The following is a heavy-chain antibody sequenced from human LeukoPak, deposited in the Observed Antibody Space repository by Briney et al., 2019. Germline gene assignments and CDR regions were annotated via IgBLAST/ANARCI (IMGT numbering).Heavy chain of an antibody. V-gene: IGHV4-4*07. CDR3: ARVREEVTTVTTPWFDP. CDR1: GGSISSYY. Sequence: SETLSLTCTVSGGSISSYYWSWIRQPAGKGLEWIGRIYTSGSTNYNPSLKSRVTMSVDTSKNQFSLKLSSVTAADTAVYYCARVREEVTTVTTPWFDPWGQGTLVTVSS. D-gene: IGHD4-17*01. CDR2: IYTSGST. J-gene: IGHJ5*02.